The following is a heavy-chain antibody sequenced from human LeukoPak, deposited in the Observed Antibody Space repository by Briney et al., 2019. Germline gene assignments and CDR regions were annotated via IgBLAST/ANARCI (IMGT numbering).Heavy chain of an antibody. D-gene: IGHD4-11*01. CDR3: ARGISTTGHDY. Sequence: SETLSPTCAVSGYSISSGYYWGWIRQPPGKGPEWIGSVFHTGSSYYIPSLKSRVTISVDTSRNQFSLEVSSVTAADTAIYYCARGISTTGHDYWGPGTLVTVSS. V-gene: IGHV4-38-2*01. J-gene: IGHJ4*02. CDR2: VFHTGSS. CDR1: GYSISSGYY.